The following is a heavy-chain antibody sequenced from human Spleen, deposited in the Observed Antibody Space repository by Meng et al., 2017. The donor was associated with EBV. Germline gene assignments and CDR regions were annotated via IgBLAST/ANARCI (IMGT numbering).Heavy chain of an antibody. CDR1: GGTFTSDA. Sequence: QVQWVTLVVEMQRLWSSVTRPCKHAGGTFTSDAISWVRPAPGQGLEWMGGLIPMSGAPNYAQKFQGRITITADESTSTHYMDLSSLRSEDTAVYYCASESGRGYTPDYWGQGTLVTVSS. J-gene: IGHJ4*02. CDR2: LIPMSGAP. CDR3: ASESGRGYTPDY. D-gene: IGHD3-10*01. V-gene: IGHV1-69*01.